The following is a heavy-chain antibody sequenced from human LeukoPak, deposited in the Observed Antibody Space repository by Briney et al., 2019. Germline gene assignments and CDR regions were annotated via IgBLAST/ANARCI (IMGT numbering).Heavy chain of an antibody. CDR1: GFTFSSHW. D-gene: IGHD6-13*01. CDR2: IKEDGSET. J-gene: IGHJ2*01. CDR3: AKVTPSIAADWYFDL. V-gene: IGHV3-7*03. Sequence: GSLRLSCTGSGFTFSSHWMSWVRQAPGRGLEWVANIKEDGSETYYLDSVKGRFTISRDNAKNSLYLQMNSLRAEDTALYYCAKVTPSIAADWYFDLWGRGTLVTVSP.